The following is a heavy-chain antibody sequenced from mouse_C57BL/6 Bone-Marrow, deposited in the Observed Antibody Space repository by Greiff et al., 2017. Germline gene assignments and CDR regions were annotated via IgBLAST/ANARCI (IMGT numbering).Heavy chain of an antibody. V-gene: IGHV1-26*01. CDR1: GYTFTDYY. CDR3: ARDYY. J-gene: IGHJ4*01. CDR2: INPNNGGT. Sequence: VQLQQSGPELVKPGASVKISCMASGYTFTDYYMNWVKQSHGKSLEWIGDINPNNGGTSYNQKFKGKATLTVDKTSSTAYMELRSLTYEDSAVYYCARDYYWGQGTSVTVSS.